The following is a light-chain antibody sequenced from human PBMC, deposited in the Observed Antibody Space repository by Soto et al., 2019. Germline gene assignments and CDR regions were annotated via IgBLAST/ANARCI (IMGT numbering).Light chain of an antibody. Sequence: DIQMTQSPSTLSASVGDRVTITCRASQSISRWLAWYQQKPGTVPKLLIYEASTLESGAPSRFSGSRSGTEFTLPVSSLQPDDFATYYCQQYNDSFPYTFGQGTKLEIK. V-gene: IGKV1-5*03. J-gene: IGKJ2*01. CDR3: QQYNDSFPYT. CDR2: EAS. CDR1: QSISRW.